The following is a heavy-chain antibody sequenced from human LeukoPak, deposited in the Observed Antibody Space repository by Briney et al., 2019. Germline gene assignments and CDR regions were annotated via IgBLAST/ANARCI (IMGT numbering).Heavy chain of an antibody. Sequence: GASVKVSCKASGYTFTSYGISWVRQAPGQGLEWMGWISAYNGNTNYAQKLHGRVTMTTDTSTSTAYMEMRSVRSDDTAVYYCAGDFLLWFGELTLGGFYYYGMDVWGQGTTVTVSS. CDR3: AGDFLLWFGELTLGGFYYYGMDV. CDR1: GYTFTSYG. D-gene: IGHD3-10*01. CDR2: ISAYNGNT. J-gene: IGHJ6*02. V-gene: IGHV1-18*01.